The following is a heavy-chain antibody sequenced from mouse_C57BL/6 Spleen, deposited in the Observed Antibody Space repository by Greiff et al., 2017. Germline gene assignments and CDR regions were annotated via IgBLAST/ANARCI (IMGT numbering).Heavy chain of an antibody. D-gene: IGHD2-3*01. J-gene: IGHJ2*01. CDR2: IYPGDGDT. Sequence: QVQLQQSGPELVKPGASVKISCKASGYAFSSSWMNWVKQRPGKGLEWIGRIYPGDGDTNYNGKFKGKATLTADKSSSTAYMQLSSLTSEDSAVYFCARSYDGYYFVDYWGQGTTLTVSS. CDR1: GYAFSSSW. CDR3: ARSYDGYYFVDY. V-gene: IGHV1-82*01.